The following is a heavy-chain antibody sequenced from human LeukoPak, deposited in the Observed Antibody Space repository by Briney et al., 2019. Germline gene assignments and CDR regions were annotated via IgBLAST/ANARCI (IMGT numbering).Heavy chain of an antibody. CDR2: IYPGDSDT. V-gene: IGHV5-51*01. J-gene: IGHJ6*03. CDR1: GYSFTSYW. D-gene: IGHD6-19*01. CDR3: ARQRSSGWYFYYMDV. Sequence: GESLKISCKGSGYSFTSYWIGLVRQMPGKGLEWMGIIYPGDSDTRYSPSFQGQVTISADKSISTAYLQWSSLKASDTAMYYCARQRSSGWYFYYMDVWGKGTTVTVSS.